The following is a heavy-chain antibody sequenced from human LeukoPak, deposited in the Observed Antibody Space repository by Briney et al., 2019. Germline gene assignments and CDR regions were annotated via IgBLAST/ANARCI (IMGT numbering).Heavy chain of an antibody. V-gene: IGHV3-11*01. Sequence: GGSLRLSCAASGFTFSDSYMTWIRRAPGKGLELLSYISGSSSDVNYIDSVRGRFTISRDNAKNSLYLHMNSLTVEDTAVYYCSRDPRHSDYWGQGTLVTVSS. CDR3: SRDPRHSDY. CDR2: ISGSSSDV. CDR1: GFTFSDSY. J-gene: IGHJ4*02.